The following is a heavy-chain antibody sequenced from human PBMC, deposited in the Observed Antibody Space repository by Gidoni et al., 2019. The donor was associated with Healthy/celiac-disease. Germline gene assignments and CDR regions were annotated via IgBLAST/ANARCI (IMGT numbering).Heavy chain of an antibody. CDR1: GYSFTSYC. V-gene: IGHV5-51*01. CDR2: IYPGDSDT. CDR3: ARQRGYCSGECYYYGMDV. D-gene: IGHD2-15*01. Sequence: VQSGAAVTKPGESLKISCKGSGYSFTSYCIGWVRQMPGKGLEWMGIIYPGDSDTRYSPSFQGQVTISSDKSISTAYLQWSSLKASDTAMYYCARQRGYCSGECYYYGMDVWGQGTTVTVSS. J-gene: IGHJ6*02.